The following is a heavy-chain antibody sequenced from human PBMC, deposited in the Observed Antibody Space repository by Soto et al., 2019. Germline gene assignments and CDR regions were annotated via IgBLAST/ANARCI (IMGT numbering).Heavy chain of an antibody. V-gene: IGHV3-21*01. Sequence: GGSLRLSCAASGFTFSSYSMNWVRQAPGKGLEWVSSISSSSSYIYYADSVKGRFTISRDNAKNSLYLQMNSLRAEDTAVYYCARDGRSLGYYYDSSGYYDYWGQGTLVTVSS. CDR3: ARDGRSLGYYYDSSGYYDY. CDR2: ISSSSSYI. J-gene: IGHJ4*02. D-gene: IGHD3-22*01. CDR1: GFTFSSYS.